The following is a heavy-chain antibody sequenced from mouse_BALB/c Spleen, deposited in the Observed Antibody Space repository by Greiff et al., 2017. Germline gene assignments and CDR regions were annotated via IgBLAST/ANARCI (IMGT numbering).Heavy chain of an antibody. CDR1: GFTFSSFG. CDR2: ISSGSSTI. J-gene: IGHJ4*01. CDR3: ARSGGLRSYYAMDY. V-gene: IGHV5-17*02. D-gene: IGHD2-4*01. Sequence: EVMLVESGGGLVQPGGSRKLSCAASGFTFSSFGMHWVRQAPEKGLEWVAYISSGSSTIYYADTVKGRFTISRDNPKNTLFLQMTSLRSEDTAMYYCARSGGLRSYYAMDYWGQGTSVTVSS.